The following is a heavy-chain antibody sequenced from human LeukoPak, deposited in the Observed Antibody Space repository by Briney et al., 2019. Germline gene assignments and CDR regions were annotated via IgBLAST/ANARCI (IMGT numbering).Heavy chain of an antibody. D-gene: IGHD4-11*01. J-gene: IGHJ5*02. CDR3: ARDKLETVSFRWFDP. Sequence: SVKVSCKGSGGTFSSYAISWVRQAPGQGLEWMGGIIPIFGTANYAQKFQGRVTITADESTSTAYMELSSLRSEDTAVYYCARDKLETVSFRWFDPWGQGTLVTVSS. CDR2: IIPIFGTA. V-gene: IGHV1-69*01. CDR1: GGTFSSYA.